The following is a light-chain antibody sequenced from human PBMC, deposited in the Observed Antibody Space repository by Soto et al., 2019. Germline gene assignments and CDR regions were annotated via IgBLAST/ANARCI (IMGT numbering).Light chain of an antibody. Sequence: EIVLTQSPATLSLSPGERATLSCRASQIVGTYLAWYQQKPGQAPRLLIYDASNRATGIPARFSGSGSGTDFTLTISSLEPEDFAVYYCQQYGSSPFTFGPGTKVDIK. CDR3: QQYGSSPFT. CDR1: QIVGTY. J-gene: IGKJ3*01. V-gene: IGKV3-11*01. CDR2: DAS.